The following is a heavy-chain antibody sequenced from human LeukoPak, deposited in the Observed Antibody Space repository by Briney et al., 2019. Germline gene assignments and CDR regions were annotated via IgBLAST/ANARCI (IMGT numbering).Heavy chain of an antibody. CDR1: GDSISSGSYF. J-gene: IGHJ4*02. V-gene: IGHV4-30-2*01. D-gene: IGHD6-6*01. Sequence: SETLSLTCTVSGDSISSGSYFWTWIRQPPGKGLEWIGYIYHGGSTNYNPSLKSRVTISIDWSKNQFSLKLSSVTAADTAVYYCVRWDRGSSSEFDFWGQGTLVTVSS. CDR3: VRWDRGSSSEFDF. CDR2: IYHGGST.